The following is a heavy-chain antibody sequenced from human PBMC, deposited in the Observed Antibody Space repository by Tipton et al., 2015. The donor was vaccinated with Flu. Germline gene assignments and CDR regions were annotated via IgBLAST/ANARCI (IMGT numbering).Heavy chain of an antibody. J-gene: IGHJ1*01. D-gene: IGHD6-19*01. CDR2: IYYSGST. CDR1: GYSIRSGYY. Sequence: TLSLTCSVSGYSIRSGYYWGWIRQPPGKGLEWIGTIYYSGSTYYNPSLKSRVSISEDTSKNQFSLKVSSVTAAGTAVYYCARVGIEVAGILAEYFQQWGQGTLVTVST. CDR3: ARVGIEVAGILAEYFQQ. V-gene: IGHV4-38-2*02.